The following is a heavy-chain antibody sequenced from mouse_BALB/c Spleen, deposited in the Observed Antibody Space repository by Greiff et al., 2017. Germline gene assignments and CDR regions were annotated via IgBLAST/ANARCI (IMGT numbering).Heavy chain of an antibody. CDR2: IDPSDSET. V-gene: IGHV1S126*01. CDR3: AHMITTGGYAMDY. J-gene: IGHJ4*01. D-gene: IGHD2-4*01. CDR1: GYSFTSYW. Sequence: VQLQQSGPQLVRPGASVKISCKASGYSFTSYWMHWVKQRPGQGLEWIGMIDPSDSETRLNQKFKDKATLTVDKSSSTAYMQLSSPTSEDSAVYYCAHMITTGGYAMDYWGQGTSVTVSS.